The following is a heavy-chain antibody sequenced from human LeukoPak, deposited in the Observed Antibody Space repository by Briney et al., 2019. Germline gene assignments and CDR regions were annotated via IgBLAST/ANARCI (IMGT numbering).Heavy chain of an antibody. J-gene: IGHJ6*02. CDR1: GFSFNSYT. CDR2: ISPVSSYT. CDR3: VRDVSRRIGMDV. D-gene: IGHD2/OR15-2a*01. Sequence: GGSLRLSCLASGFSFNSYTMNWVREAPGKGLEWVSTISPVSSYTWYAESVKGRFTISRDNPKNSLYLQMDSLRAEDTAVYYCVRDVSRRIGMDVWGQGTTVTISS. V-gene: IGHV3-21*01.